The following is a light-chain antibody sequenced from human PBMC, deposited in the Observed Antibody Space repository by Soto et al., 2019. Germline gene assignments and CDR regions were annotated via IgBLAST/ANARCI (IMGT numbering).Light chain of an antibody. J-gene: IGLJ1*01. Sequence: QSALTQPASVSGSPGQSITISCTGTSSDVGGYNYVSWYQQHPGKAPKLMIYDVSYRPSGVSNRFSGSKSGNTASLTISGLQAEDEADYYCSSYTSSSTPDFGTGTKLTDL. CDR2: DVS. V-gene: IGLV2-14*03. CDR1: SSDVGGYNY. CDR3: SSYTSSSTPD.